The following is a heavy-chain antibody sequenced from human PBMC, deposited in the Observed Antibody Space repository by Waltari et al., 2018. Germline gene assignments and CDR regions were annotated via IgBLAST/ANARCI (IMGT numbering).Heavy chain of an antibody. D-gene: IGHD2-2*02. J-gene: IGHJ4*02. CDR2: FWFDGSDK. CDR1: GFTFSNFG. CDR3: AKDAFGNTYLDF. V-gene: IGHV3-30*02. Sequence: QVNLVESGGGVVQPGGSLRLSCATSGFTFSNFGMHWVRQAPGKGLEWFALFWFDGSDKFYADSVRCRFTISRDNSARTLYLDMDSLRLDDTAMYYCAKDAFGNTYLDFWGQGTLVTVSS.